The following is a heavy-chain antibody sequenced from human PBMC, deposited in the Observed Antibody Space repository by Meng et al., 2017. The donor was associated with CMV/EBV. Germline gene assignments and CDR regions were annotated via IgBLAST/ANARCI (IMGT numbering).Heavy chain of an antibody. V-gene: IGHV1-18*01. D-gene: IGHD2-2*02. Sequence: ASVKVSCKASGYTFTSYGISWVRQAPGQGLEWMGWISAYNGNTNYAQKLQGRVTMTTDTSTSTAYMELRSLRSDDTAVYYCARDGGYCSSTSCYTDVYHYYYGMDVWGQGTTVTVSS. CDR3: ARDGGYCSSTSCYTDVYHYYYGMDV. J-gene: IGHJ6*02. CDR2: ISAYNGNT. CDR1: GYTFTSYG.